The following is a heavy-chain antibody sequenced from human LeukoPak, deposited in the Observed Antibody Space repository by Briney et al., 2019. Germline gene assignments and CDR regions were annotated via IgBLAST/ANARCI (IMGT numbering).Heavy chain of an antibody. D-gene: IGHD6-19*01. CDR2: ISDSGGGT. CDR1: GFTFSSYA. CDR3: AKGYNSGWFES. J-gene: IGHJ5*01. Sequence: GGSLRLSCAASGFTFSSYAMTWVRQAPGKGLECVPGISDSGGGTYYADSVKGRFTISRDNSKNTVHLQMNSLRAEDTALYYCAKGYNSGWFESWGQGALVTVSS. V-gene: IGHV3-23*01.